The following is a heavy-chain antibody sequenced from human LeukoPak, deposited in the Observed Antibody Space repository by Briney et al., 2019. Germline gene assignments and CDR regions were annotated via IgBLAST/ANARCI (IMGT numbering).Heavy chain of an antibody. V-gene: IGHV3-66*04. CDR1: GFIVSGDF. Sequence: PGGSLRLSCAASGFIVSGDFMSWVRQAPGKGLEWVSVIYSDGSTYYADSVKGRFTISRDNSKNTLDLQMTGLRAEDTAEYFCAKQSAGSAAWYSLHYDFWGQGTLVTVSS. CDR3: AKQSAGSAAWYSLHYDF. D-gene: IGHD6-13*01. CDR2: IYSDGST. J-gene: IGHJ4*02.